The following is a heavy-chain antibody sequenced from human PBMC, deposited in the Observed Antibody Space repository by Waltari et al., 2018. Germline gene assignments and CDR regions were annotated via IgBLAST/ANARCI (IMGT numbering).Heavy chain of an antibody. CDR2: ISSSGSTI. CDR1: GFPFSSYE. D-gene: IGHD5-12*01. Sequence: EVQLVESGGGLVQPGGSLRLSCDASGFPFSSYEMNWVRQAPGKGVEWVSYISSSGSTIYYADSVKGRFTISRDNAKNSLYLQMNSLRAEDTAVYYCARMNSGWYVDYWGQGTLVTVSS. J-gene: IGHJ4*02. CDR3: ARMNSGWYVDY. V-gene: IGHV3-48*03.